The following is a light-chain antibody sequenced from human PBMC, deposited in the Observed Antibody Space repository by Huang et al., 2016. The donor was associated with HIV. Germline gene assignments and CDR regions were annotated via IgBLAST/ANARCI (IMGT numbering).Light chain of an antibody. V-gene: IGKV3-20*01. Sequence: EIVLTQSPGTLSLSPGERATLSCRASQSVSSNHLVWYQQRPGQAPRLLIYDTSTRATGIPDRCSGSGSGTDFTLTISRLEPEDLAVYYCQHYGSSRLTFGPGTKVHIK. CDR3: QHYGSSRLT. CDR1: QSVSSNH. CDR2: DTS. J-gene: IGKJ3*01.